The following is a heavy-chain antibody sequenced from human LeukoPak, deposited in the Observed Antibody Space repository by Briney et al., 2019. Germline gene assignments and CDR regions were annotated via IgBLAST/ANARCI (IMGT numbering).Heavy chain of an antibody. J-gene: IGHJ5*02. V-gene: IGHV4-4*02. Sequence: SGTLSLTCAVSGGSISSSNWWSWVRQPPGKGLEWIGYIYHSGSTHYNPSLKSRVTISVEMSKNQFSLKLSSVTAADTAVYYCARDQGAARHWFDPWGQGTLVTVSS. D-gene: IGHD6-6*01. CDR3: ARDQGAARHWFDP. CDR1: GGSISSSNW. CDR2: IYHSGST.